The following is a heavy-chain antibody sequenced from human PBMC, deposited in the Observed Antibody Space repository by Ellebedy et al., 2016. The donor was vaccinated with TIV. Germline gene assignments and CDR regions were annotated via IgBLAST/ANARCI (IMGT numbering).Heavy chain of an antibody. CDR2: ISGSGDGT. CDR3: AKEVGVHGTPYFDF. CDR1: GFSFSNYA. J-gene: IGHJ4*02. V-gene: IGHV3-23*01. D-gene: IGHD6-19*01. Sequence: PGGSLRLSCAASGFSFSNYAMSWVRQAPVKGLEWVSGISGSGDGTYYADSVKGRFTISRDNSKNTVFLQMNNLRVEDTAIYYCAKEVGVHGTPYFDFWGQGTLVTVSS.